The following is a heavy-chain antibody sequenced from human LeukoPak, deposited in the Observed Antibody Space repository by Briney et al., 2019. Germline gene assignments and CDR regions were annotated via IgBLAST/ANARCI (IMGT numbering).Heavy chain of an antibody. Sequence: GGSLRLSCAVSGFTFSTYWMNWYRQAPGKGPEWVGNINQDASEINYVDSVRGRFTISRDNAKNSLHLQMNSLRAEDTAVYYCATDRDNSDWQKRFDSWGQGTLVTVSS. D-gene: IGHD2-21*02. CDR1: GFTFSTYW. J-gene: IGHJ4*02. CDR2: INQDASEI. V-gene: IGHV3-7*01. CDR3: ATDRDNSDWQKRFDS.